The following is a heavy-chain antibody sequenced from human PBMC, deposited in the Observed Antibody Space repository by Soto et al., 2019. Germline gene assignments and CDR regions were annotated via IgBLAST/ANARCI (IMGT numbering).Heavy chain of an antibody. V-gene: IGHV3-23*01. Sequence: EVLLLESGGGLAQPGGSLRLSCTASGFTFSGYAMSWVRQAPEKELEWVAAITGDGRSTYYADFVRGRFSISRDNSQKTLYLQMNSLTTEDTAVYHCAKRDYYDSTTFSPLFESWGQGTLVTVSS. CDR1: GFTFSGYA. D-gene: IGHD3-22*01. J-gene: IGHJ4*02. CDR3: AKRDYYDSTTFSPLFES. CDR2: ITGDGRST.